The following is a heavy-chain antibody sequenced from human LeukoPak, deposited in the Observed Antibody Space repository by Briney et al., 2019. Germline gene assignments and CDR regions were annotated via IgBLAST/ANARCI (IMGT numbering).Heavy chain of an antibody. Sequence: SVKVSCKASGGTFSSYTISWVRQAPGQGLEWMGRIIPILGIANYAQKFRGRVTITADKSTSTAYMELSSLRSEDTAVYYCARERANLQNWFDPWGQGTLVTVSS. V-gene: IGHV1-69*04. J-gene: IGHJ5*02. CDR3: ARERANLQNWFDP. CDR1: GGTFSSYT. CDR2: IIPILGIA.